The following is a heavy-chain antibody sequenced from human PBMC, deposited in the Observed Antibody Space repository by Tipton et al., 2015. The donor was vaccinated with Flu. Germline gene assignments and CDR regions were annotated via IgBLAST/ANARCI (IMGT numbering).Heavy chain of an antibody. CDR2: INHSGRT. CDR3: ATDRANTDAFNI. CDR1: GNSISSGYY. V-gene: IGHV4-38-2*01. J-gene: IGHJ3*02. D-gene: IGHD2-2*02. Sequence: TLSLTCGVSGNSISSGYYWGWFRQPPGKGLEWIGSINHSGRTYYNPSLKSRVTISVDTSKNQFSLKLSSVTAADTAVYYCATDRANTDAFNIWGQGTMVTVSS.